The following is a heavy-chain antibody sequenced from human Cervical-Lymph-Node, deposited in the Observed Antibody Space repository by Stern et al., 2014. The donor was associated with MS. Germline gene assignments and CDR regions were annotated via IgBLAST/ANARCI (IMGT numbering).Heavy chain of an antibody. CDR2: IKSKTDGGTT. CDR1: GFTFRNAW. D-gene: IGHD1-26*01. CDR3: TTFDRSYPYYYYGMDV. V-gene: IGHV3-15*01. J-gene: IGHJ6*02. Sequence: EVHLVESGGGLVKPGGSLRLSCAASGFTFRNAWMTWIRQAPGKGLEWVGRIKSKTDGGTTDYAAPVKGRFTISRDDSKNTLYLQMNSLKTEDTAVYYCTTFDRSYPYYYYGMDVWGQGTTVTVSS.